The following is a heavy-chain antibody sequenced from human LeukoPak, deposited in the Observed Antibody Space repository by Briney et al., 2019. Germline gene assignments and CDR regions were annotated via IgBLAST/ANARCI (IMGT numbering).Heavy chain of an antibody. D-gene: IGHD3-22*01. V-gene: IGHV4-30-2*01. CDR2: IYHSGST. CDR3: ARDRGSGGYYYGDWFDP. J-gene: IGHJ5*02. CDR1: GGSISSGGYS. Sequence: PSQTLSLTCAVSGGSISSGGYSWSWIRQPPGKGLEWIGYIYHSGSTYYNPSLKSRVTISVDRSKNQFSLKLSSVTAADTAVYYCARDRGSGGYYYGDWFDPWGQGTLVTVSS.